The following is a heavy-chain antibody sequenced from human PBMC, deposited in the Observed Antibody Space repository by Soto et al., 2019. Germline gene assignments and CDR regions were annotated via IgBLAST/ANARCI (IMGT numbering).Heavy chain of an antibody. Sequence: GGSLRLSCAASGFTFSSYSMNWVRQAPGKGLEWVSSISSSSSYIYYADSVKGRFTISRDNAKNSLYLQMNSLRAEDTAVYYCARPWVGSSMVRGVNSPFYYYYGMDVWGQGTTVTVSS. D-gene: IGHD3-10*01. J-gene: IGHJ6*02. CDR3: ARPWVGSSMVRGVNSPFYYYYGMDV. CDR2: ISSSSSYI. CDR1: GFTFSSYS. V-gene: IGHV3-21*01.